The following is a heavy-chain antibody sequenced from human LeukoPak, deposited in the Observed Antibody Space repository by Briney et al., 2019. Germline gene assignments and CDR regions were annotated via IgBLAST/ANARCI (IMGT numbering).Heavy chain of an antibody. J-gene: IGHJ3*02. Sequence: SVKVSCKASGGSFTFTSHAVSCVRQAPGEGGEGMGGLIPSYGSANSQQKFQGRVTITSDESPRTVYMELSSLRPEDSAVHYCAGFFYDNSGDAFDIWGQGPTVTVSS. D-gene: IGHD3-22*01. CDR2: LIPSYGSA. CDR1: GGSFTFTSHA. CDR3: AGFFYDNSGDAFDI. V-gene: IGHV1-69*13.